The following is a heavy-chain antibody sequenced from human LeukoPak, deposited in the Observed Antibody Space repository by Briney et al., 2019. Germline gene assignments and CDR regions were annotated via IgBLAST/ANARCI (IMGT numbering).Heavy chain of an antibody. CDR1: GFTFSNYN. J-gene: IGHJ3*02. V-gene: IGHV3-21*06. Sequence: GGSLRLSCAASGFTFSNYNMNWVRQAPGKGLEWVSYISSRGSYTYYADSVKGRFTISRDNAKNSLYLQMNSLRAEDAAVYYCARIDAFDIWGQGTMVTVSS. CDR3: ARIDAFDI. CDR2: ISSRGSYT.